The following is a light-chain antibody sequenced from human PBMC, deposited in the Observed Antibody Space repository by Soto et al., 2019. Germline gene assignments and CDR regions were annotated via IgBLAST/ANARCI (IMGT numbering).Light chain of an antibody. Sequence: QSVLTQPPSVSGAPGQRVTISCTGSSSNIGAGYDVHWYQQLPGTAPKLLIYGNSNRPSGVTDRFSGSKSGTSASLAITGLQAEDEADYYCQSYDSSLSAYVVFGGGTKLTVL. V-gene: IGLV1-40*01. CDR2: GNS. J-gene: IGLJ2*01. CDR1: SSNIGAGYD. CDR3: QSYDSSLSAYVV.